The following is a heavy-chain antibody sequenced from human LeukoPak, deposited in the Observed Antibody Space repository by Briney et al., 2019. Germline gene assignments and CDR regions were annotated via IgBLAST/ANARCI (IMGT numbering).Heavy chain of an antibody. D-gene: IGHD6-19*01. V-gene: IGHV4-4*07. CDR1: GGSISSYY. Sequence: PSETLSLTCTVSGGSISSYYWSWIRQPAGKGLEWIGRIYTSGSTNYNPSLKSQVTMSVDASKNQFSLKRSSVTAADTAVYYCARASRTGSGWYYGYWGQGTLVTVSS. CDR3: ARASRTGSGWYYGY. J-gene: IGHJ4*02. CDR2: IYTSGST.